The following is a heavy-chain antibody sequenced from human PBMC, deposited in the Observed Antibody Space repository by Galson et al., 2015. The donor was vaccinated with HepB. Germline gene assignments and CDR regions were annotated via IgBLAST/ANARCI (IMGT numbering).Heavy chain of an antibody. J-gene: IGHJ6*02. Sequence: SLRLSCAASGFTFSSYGMHWVRQAPGRGLEWVAVIWYDGSNKYYADSVKGRFTISRDNSKNTLYLQMNSLRAEETAVYYCARDPSLYCSSTSCYLGMDVWGQGTTVTVSS. CDR2: IWYDGSNK. D-gene: IGHD2-2*01. CDR1: GFTFSSYG. V-gene: IGHV3-33*01. CDR3: ARDPSLYCSSTSCYLGMDV.